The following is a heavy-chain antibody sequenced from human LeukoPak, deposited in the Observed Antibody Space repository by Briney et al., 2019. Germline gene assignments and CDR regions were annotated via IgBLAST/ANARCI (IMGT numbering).Heavy chain of an antibody. D-gene: IGHD6-13*01. Sequence: GGSLRLSCAASGINVSSNYMTWIRQAPGKGLEWVSLIYGGDAAYYAESVRGRFMISRDNLKNTLFLQMNSLRVEDAAVYYCVTSTGQQFIPYDYWGQGTHVTVSS. V-gene: IGHV3-66*02. CDR1: GINVSSNY. CDR3: VTSTGQQFIPYDY. CDR2: IYGGDAA. J-gene: IGHJ4*02.